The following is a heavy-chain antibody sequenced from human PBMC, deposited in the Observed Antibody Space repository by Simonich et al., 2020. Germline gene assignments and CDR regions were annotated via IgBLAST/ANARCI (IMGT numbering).Heavy chain of an antibody. CDR2: INPNSGGK. CDR3: ARGGLGHWYFDL. V-gene: IGHV1-2*02. J-gene: IGHJ2*01. CDR1: GYTFTGYY. D-gene: IGHD6-25*01. Sequence: QVQLVQSGAEVKKPGASVKVSCKASGYTFTGYYMHWVRQAPGQGLEWMGWINPNSGGKNYAQKFQGRVTMTRDTSISTAYMELSRRRSDDTAVYYCARGGLGHWYFDLWGRGTLVTVSS.